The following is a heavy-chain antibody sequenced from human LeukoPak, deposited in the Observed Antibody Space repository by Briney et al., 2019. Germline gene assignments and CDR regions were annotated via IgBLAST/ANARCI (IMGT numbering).Heavy chain of an antibody. Sequence: PSETLSLTCTVSGGSINSGSYYWSWIRQPAGKGLEWIGRIYASGSTNYNPSLKSRVGISVDASKNQFSLKLSSVTAADTAVYYCAREGMTPVTTTPGVYFYYYYMDVWGKGTTVTISS. CDR2: IYASGST. CDR1: GGSINSGSYY. D-gene: IGHD4-17*01. CDR3: AREGMTPVTTTPGVYFYYYYMDV. V-gene: IGHV4-61*02. J-gene: IGHJ6*03.